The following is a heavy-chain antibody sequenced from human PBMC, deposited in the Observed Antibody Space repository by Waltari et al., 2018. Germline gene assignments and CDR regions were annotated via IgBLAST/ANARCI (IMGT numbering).Heavy chain of an antibody. D-gene: IGHD3-22*01. CDR2: INSDGSGT. J-gene: IGHJ6*03. Sequence: EVQLVESGGGLVQPGGSLRLSCAAPGFTFSRSWMHWVRQAPGKGLVWVSRINSDGSGTIYADSVKGRFTISRDNAKNTLYLQLNSLRVEDTAVYYCAREPSPDSSGYFYYYMDVWGKGTTVTVSS. CDR1: GFTFSRSW. V-gene: IGHV3-74*01. CDR3: AREPSPDSSGYFYYYMDV.